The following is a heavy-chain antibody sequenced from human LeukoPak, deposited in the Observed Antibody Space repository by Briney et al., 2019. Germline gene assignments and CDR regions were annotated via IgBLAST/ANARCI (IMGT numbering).Heavy chain of an antibody. D-gene: IGHD6-19*01. J-gene: IGHJ4*02. CDR1: GYTFTSYA. V-gene: IGHV1-3*01. CDR3: ARDIAVAGKKSFDY. Sequence: ASVKVSCKASGYTFTSYAMHWVRQAPGQRLEWMGWINAGNGNTKYSQKFQGRVTITRDTSASTAYMELRSLRSDDTAVYYCARDIAVAGKKSFDYWGQGTLVTVSS. CDR2: INAGNGNT.